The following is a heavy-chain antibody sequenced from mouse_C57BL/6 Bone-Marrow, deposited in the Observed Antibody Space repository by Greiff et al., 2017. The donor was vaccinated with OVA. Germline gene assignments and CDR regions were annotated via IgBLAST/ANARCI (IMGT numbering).Heavy chain of an antibody. CDR2: IHPNSGST. CDR3: ARNGGYPARFAY. Sequence: QVQLQQPGAELVKPGASVKLSCKASGYTFTSYWMHWVKQRPGQGLEWIGMIHPNSGSTNYTEKFKSKATLTVDKSSSKAYMQLSSLTSEDSAVYYGARNGGYPARFAYWGQGTLVTVSA. D-gene: IGHD2-14*01. CDR1: GYTFTSYW. J-gene: IGHJ3*01. V-gene: IGHV1-64*01.